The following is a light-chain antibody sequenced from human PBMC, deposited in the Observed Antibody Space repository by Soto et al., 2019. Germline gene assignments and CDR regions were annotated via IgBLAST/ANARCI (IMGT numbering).Light chain of an antibody. V-gene: IGKV1-5*01. J-gene: IGKJ4*01. Sequence: DIQMNLSPSTLSASVGDRVTITCRASQSISSWLAWYQQKPGKAPELLIYDVSTLQSGVPSRLSGSGSGTDFTLTISSLQPEDVATYYCQQLNSYPLLTFGGGTKVDIK. CDR2: DVS. CDR3: QQLNSYPLLT. CDR1: QSISSW.